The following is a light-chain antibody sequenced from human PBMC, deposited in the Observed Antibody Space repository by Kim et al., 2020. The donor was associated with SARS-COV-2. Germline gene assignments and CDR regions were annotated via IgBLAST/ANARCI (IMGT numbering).Light chain of an antibody. CDR3: MQATEFMWT. Sequence: DIVMTQTPLSSPVTLGQSASISCWSSQSLVHSDGNTYLTWLHQRPGQPPRPLIYRVSNRFSGVPDRFSGTGAGTYFTLTISRVQAEDAGIYYCMQATEFMWTFGQGTKVDIK. CDR2: RVS. CDR1: QSLVHSDGNTY. V-gene: IGKV2-24*01. J-gene: IGKJ1*01.